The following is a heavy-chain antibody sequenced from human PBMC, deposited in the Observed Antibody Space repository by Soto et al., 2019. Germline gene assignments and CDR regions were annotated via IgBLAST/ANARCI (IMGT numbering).Heavy chain of an antibody. CDR3: AKEDKEIRYFDWPRRGGLDDAFDI. J-gene: IGHJ3*02. V-gene: IGHV3-23*01. CDR2: ISGSGGST. CDR1: GFTFSSYA. D-gene: IGHD3-9*01. Sequence: GGSLRLSCAASGFTFSSYAMSWVRQAPGKGLEWVSAISGSGGSTYYADSVKGRFTISRDNSKNTLYLQMNSLRAEGTAVYDCAKEDKEIRYFDWPRRGGLDDAFDIWGQGTMVTVSS.